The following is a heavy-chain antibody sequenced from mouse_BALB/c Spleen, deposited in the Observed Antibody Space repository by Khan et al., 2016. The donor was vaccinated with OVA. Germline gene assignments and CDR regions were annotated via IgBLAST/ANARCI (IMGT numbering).Heavy chain of an antibody. CDR3: ARCYFCNYEFAY. CDR2: IFPGTGTT. D-gene: IGHD2-1*01. J-gene: IGHJ3*01. CDR1: GYTFTSYW. V-gene: IGHV1S132*01. Sequence: QVQLQQSGAELVKPGASVKLSCKTSGYTFTSYWIQWVKQRPGQGLGWIGQIFPGTGTTYYNENFKGKATLTIDTSSNTAYMQLSSLTSEDSAVDVCARCYFCNYEFAYWGQGTLVTVSA.